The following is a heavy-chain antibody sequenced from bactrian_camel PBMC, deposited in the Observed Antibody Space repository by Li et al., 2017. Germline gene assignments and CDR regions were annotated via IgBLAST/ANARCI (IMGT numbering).Heavy chain of an antibody. CDR2: IDSDGDT. J-gene: IGHJ4*01. V-gene: IGHV3S55*01. CDR3: AEGRGSRGEHCYSLNY. CDR1: GYTYDTYC. D-gene: IGHD6*01. Sequence: LVESGGGSVQAGGSLRLSCAARGYTYDTYCMGWFRRPPGKEREGIAVIDSDGDTAYAESLKDRFTISQDSARNTVYLQMNNLQPEDTATYYCAEGRGSRGEHCYSLNYWGQGTQVTVS.